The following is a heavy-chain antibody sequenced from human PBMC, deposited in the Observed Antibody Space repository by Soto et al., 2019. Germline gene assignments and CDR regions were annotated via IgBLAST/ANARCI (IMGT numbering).Heavy chain of an antibody. CDR1: GYTFTSYG. D-gene: IGHD3-9*01. V-gene: IGHV1-18*04. J-gene: IGHJ6*02. CDR2: ISAYNGNT. Sequence: QVQLVQSGAEVKKPGASVKVSCKASGYTFTSYGISWVRQAPGQGLEWMGWISAYNGNTNYAQKLQGRVTMTTDTSTRTAYMELRSLRSDDTAVYYCASPSEPGDNILTGHQNYYYGMDVWGQGTTVTVSS. CDR3: ASPSEPGDNILTGHQNYYYGMDV.